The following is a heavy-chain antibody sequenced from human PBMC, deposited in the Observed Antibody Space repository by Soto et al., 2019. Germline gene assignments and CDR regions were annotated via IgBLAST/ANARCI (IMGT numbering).Heavy chain of an antibody. Sequence: GGSLRLSCAASGFTCSSYAMSWVRQAPGKGLEWVSAISGSGGSTYYADSVKGRFTISRDNSKNTLYLQMNSLRAEDTAVYYCAKELRYFDSLLYRQLPGYWGQRSPVIGSS. V-gene: IGHV3-23*01. D-gene: IGHD3-9*01. CDR2: ISGSGGST. J-gene: IGHJ4*02. CDR3: AKELRYFDSLLYRQLPGY. CDR1: GFTCSSYA.